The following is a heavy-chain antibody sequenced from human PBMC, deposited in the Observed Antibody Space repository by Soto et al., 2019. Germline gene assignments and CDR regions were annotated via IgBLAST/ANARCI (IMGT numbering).Heavy chain of an antibody. CDR2: IYYSGST. D-gene: IGHD3-10*01. CDR1: GGSISSSSYY. J-gene: IGHJ6*02. Sequence: LSLTCTVSGGSISSSSYYWGWIRQPPGKGLEWIGSIYYSGSTYYNPSLKSRVTISVDTSKNQFSLKLSSVTAADTAVYYCARHVVGHYYGSGSYVGRYYYGMDVWGQGTAVTVSS. V-gene: IGHV4-39*01. CDR3: ARHVVGHYYGSGSYVGRYYYGMDV.